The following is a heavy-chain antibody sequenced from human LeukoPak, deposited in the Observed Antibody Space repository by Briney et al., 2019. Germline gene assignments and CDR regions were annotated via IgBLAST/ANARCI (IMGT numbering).Heavy chain of an antibody. CDR2: VIPIFGTA. D-gene: IGHD6-19*01. CDR1: GGTFSSYA. V-gene: IGHV1-69*13. CDR3: AREGGYSSGWYATDAFDI. Sequence: ASVKVSCKASGGTFSSYAISWVGQAPGQGLEWMGGVIPIFGTANYAQKFQGRVTITADESTSTAYMELSSLRSEDTAVYYCAREGGYSSGWYATDAFDIWGQGTMVTVSS. J-gene: IGHJ3*02.